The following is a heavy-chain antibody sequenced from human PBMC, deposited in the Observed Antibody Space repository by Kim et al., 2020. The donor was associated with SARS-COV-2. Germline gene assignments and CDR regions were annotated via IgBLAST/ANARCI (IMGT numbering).Heavy chain of an antibody. J-gene: IGHJ6*02. CDR2: IIPIFGTA. Sequence: SVKVSCKASGGTFSSYAISWVRQAPGQWLEWMGGIIPIFGTANYAQKFQGRVTITADESTSTAYMELSSLRSEDTAVYYCARVMQPINTYIVVVPAARGTHYGMDVWGQGTTVTVSS. CDR1: GGTFSSYA. V-gene: IGHV1-69*13. D-gene: IGHD2-2*01. CDR3: ARVMQPINTYIVVVPAARGTHYGMDV.